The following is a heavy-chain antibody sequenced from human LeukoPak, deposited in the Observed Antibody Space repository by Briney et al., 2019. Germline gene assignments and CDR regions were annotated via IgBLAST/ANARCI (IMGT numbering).Heavy chain of an antibody. CDR1: GFTFSTYG. Sequence: PGGSLRLSCAASGFTFSTYGMHWVRQAPGKGLEWVAVIWFDGTNKYYADSVKGRFTIYRDNSGNTLYLQMNSLTADDTAVYSWAKEHIGYAAKRDMDVWGEGATVTVSS. V-gene: IGHV3-33*06. D-gene: IGHD2-21*01. CDR3: AKEHIGYAAKRDMDV. CDR2: IWFDGTNK. J-gene: IGHJ6*03.